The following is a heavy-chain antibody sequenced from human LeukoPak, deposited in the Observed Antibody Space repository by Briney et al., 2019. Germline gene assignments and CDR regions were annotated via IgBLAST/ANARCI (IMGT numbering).Heavy chain of an antibody. D-gene: IGHD6-13*01. CDR3: AKEEYGSSGTDCFDL. V-gene: IGHV3-23*01. Sequence: SGGSLRLSCAASGFTFSSYAMSWVRQAPGKGLEWVSAISGSGGSTYYADSVKGRFTISRDNSKNTLYLQINSLRAEDTAVYYCAKEEYGSSGTDCFDLWGQGTLVTVSS. CDR2: ISGSGGST. CDR1: GFTFSSYA. J-gene: IGHJ5*02.